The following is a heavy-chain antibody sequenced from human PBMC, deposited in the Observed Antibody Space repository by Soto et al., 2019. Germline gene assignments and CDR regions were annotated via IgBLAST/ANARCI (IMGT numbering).Heavy chain of an antibody. J-gene: IGHJ3*02. Sequence: QVQLQESGPGLVKPSETLSLTCTVSGGSISSYYWSWIRQPPGKGLEWIGYIYYSGSTNYNPSLKSRVTISVDTSKNQFSLKLSSVTAADTAVYYCARYNWNYLQAFDIWGQGTMVTVSS. V-gene: IGHV4-59*01. CDR1: GGSISSYY. CDR3: ARYNWNYLQAFDI. CDR2: IYYSGST. D-gene: IGHD1-7*01.